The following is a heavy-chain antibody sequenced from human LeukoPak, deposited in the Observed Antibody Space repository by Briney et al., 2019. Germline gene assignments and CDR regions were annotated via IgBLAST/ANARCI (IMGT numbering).Heavy chain of an antibody. Sequence: GGSLRLSCAASGFTFDDYAMHWVRQAPGKGLEWVSGISWNSGSIGYADSVKGRFTISRDNAKNSLYLQMNSLRAEDTALYYCAKDKGSGYYSSFDYWGQGTLVTVSS. D-gene: IGHD3-22*01. CDR3: AKDKGSGYYSSFDY. CDR2: ISWNSGSI. J-gene: IGHJ4*02. CDR1: GFTFDDYA. V-gene: IGHV3-9*01.